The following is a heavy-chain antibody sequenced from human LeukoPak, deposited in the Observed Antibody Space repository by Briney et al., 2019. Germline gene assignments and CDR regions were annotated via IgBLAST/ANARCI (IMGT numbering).Heavy chain of an antibody. J-gene: IGHJ4*02. V-gene: IGHV3-20*04. CDR1: GFTFDDFA. Sequence: GGSLRLSCAASGFTFDDFAMSWVRQVPGKGLEWVSAINWNGGGAGYADSVKGRFTISRDNAKNSLYLQMNSLRAEDTALYYCARRYGILTGFYVYYFDYWGQGTLVTVSS. CDR2: INWNGGGA. CDR3: ARRYGILTGFYVYYFDY. D-gene: IGHD3-9*01.